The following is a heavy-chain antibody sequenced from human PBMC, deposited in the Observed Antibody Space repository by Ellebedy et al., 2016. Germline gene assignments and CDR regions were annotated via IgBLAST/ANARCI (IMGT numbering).Heavy chain of an antibody. CDR1: GGSISSSSYY. Sequence: SETLSLXXTVSGGSISSSSYYWGWIRQPPGKGLEWIGSIYYSGSTYYNPSLKSRVTTSVDTSKNQFSLKLSSVTAADTAIYYCARIGPRYTHRGCLDPWGQGTLVTVSS. J-gene: IGHJ5*02. V-gene: IGHV4-39*07. CDR3: ARIGPRYTHRGCLDP. CDR2: IYYSGST. D-gene: IGHD5-12*01.